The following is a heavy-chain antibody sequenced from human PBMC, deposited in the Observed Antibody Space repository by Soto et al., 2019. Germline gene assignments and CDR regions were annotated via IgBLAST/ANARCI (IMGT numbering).Heavy chain of an antibody. V-gene: IGHV1-69*06. CDR2: IIPIFGTA. Sequence: ASVKVSCKASGGTFSSYAISWVRQAPGQGLEWMGGIIPIFGTANYAQKFQGRVTITADKSTSTAYMELSSLRSEDTAVYYCARAGSVESNYHWYFDLWGRGTLVTVSS. J-gene: IGHJ2*01. D-gene: IGHD4-4*01. CDR3: ARAGSVESNYHWYFDL. CDR1: GGTFSSYA.